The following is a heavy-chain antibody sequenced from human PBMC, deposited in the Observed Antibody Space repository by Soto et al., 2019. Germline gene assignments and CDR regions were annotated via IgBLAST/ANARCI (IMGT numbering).Heavy chain of an antibody. V-gene: IGHV4-59*01. Sequence: SETLSLTCTVSGGAIISYYCILSRQPPGKGLEWIGYIYYSGSTKYNPSLKSRATISVDTSKNQFSLKLSSVTAADTAVYYCARDGGRYYAMDVWGQGTTVTVSS. CDR1: GGAIISYY. D-gene: IGHD3-16*01. CDR3: ARDGGRYYAMDV. CDR2: IYYSGST. J-gene: IGHJ6*02.